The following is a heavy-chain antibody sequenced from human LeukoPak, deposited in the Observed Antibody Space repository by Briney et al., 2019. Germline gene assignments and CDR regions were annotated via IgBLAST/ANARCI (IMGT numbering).Heavy chain of an antibody. CDR3: ARGRRLNWGRKADYFDY. CDR2: INPNSGGT. D-gene: IGHD7-27*01. J-gene: IGHJ4*02. Sequence: ASVKVSCKASGYTFTGYYMHWVRQAPGQGLEWMGWINPNSGGTNYAQKFQGRVTMTRDTSISTAYMELSRLRSDDTAVYYCARGRRLNWGRKADYFDYWGQGTLVTVSS. V-gene: IGHV1-2*02. CDR1: GYTFTGYY.